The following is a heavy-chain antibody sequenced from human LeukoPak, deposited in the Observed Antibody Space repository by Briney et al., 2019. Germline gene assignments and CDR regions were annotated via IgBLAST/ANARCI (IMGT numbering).Heavy chain of an antibody. J-gene: IGHJ4*02. V-gene: IGHV3-48*03. CDR2: ISGSGSTI. D-gene: IGHD6-19*01. CDR3: AGLVLDY. Sequence: GGSLRLSCAASGFTFRSYEMTWVRQAPGKGLEWVSYISGSGSTIYYTDSVKGRFTISRDNAKDSLYLQMNSLRAEDTAVYYCAGLVLDYWGQGTLVTVSS. CDR1: GFTFRSYE.